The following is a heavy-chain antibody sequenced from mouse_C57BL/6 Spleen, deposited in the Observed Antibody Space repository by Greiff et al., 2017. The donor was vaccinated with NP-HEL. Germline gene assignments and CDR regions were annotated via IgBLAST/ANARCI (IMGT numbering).Heavy chain of an antibody. V-gene: IGHV1-52*01. J-gene: IGHJ3*01. CDR1: FYTFTIYF. CDR3: ARGDSSGPAWFAY. D-gene: IGHD3-2*02. Sequence: QVHLQQPEPAPPLPFSSFPLSFHSSFYTFTIYFIHFFNHIPIQGLEWIGNIDPSDSETHYNQKFKDKATLTVDKSSSTAYMQLSSLTSEDSAVYYCARGDSSGPAWFAYWGQGTLVTVSA. CDR2: IDPSDSET.